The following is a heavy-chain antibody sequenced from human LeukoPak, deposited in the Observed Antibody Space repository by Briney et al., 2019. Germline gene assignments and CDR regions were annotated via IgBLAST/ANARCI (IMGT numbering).Heavy chain of an antibody. Sequence: ASVKVSCKASGYTFTSYYMHWVRQAPGQGLEWMGIINPSGGSTSYAQKFQGRVTMTTDTSTNTAYMELRSLRSDDTAVYYCARDLDYYDSSGSGWFDPWGQGTLVTVSS. CDR1: GYTFTSYY. J-gene: IGHJ5*02. V-gene: IGHV1-46*01. D-gene: IGHD3-22*01. CDR3: ARDLDYYDSSGSGWFDP. CDR2: INPSGGST.